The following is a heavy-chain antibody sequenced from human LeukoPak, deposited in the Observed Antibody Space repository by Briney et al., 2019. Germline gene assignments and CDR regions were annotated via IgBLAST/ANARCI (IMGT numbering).Heavy chain of an antibody. Sequence: GGSLRLSCAASGFTFSSYAMSWVRQAPGKGLEWVSAISGSGGSTYYADSVKGRFTISRDNSKNTLYLQMNSLRAEDTAVYYCAKESSRTWYSSGWYGYWGQGTLVTVSS. CDR1: GFTFSSYA. CDR2: ISGSGGST. J-gene: IGHJ4*02. D-gene: IGHD6-19*01. CDR3: AKESSRTWYSSGWYGY. V-gene: IGHV3-23*01.